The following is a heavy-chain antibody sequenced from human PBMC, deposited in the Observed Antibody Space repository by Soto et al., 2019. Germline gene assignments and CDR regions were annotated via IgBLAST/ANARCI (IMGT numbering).Heavy chain of an antibody. CDR1: GGSISSSRYY. J-gene: IGHJ3*02. V-gene: IGHV4-39*01. D-gene: IGHD3-10*01. CDR2: IYYSGST. Sequence: SDTLSLTCTVSGGSISSSRYYWGWIRQPPGKGLEWIGSIYYSGSTYYNPSLKSRVTISVDTSKNQFSLKLSSVTAADTAVYYCAKGGSGRYSNAFDIWGQGTMVT. CDR3: AKGGSGRYSNAFDI.